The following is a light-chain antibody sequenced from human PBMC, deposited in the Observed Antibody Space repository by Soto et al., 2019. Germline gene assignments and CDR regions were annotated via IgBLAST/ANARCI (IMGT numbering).Light chain of an antibody. Sequence: EIVLTQSPGTLSLFPGERATLSCRASQSISRSYLAWYQQKPGQAPKLLIYGASSRTTRIPDRFSGAGSAKDYILISSRLEAEDFAVYFCHHYGGGPACTLGQGTKVEIK. J-gene: IGKJ1*01. CDR1: QSISRSY. V-gene: IGKV3-20*01. CDR2: GAS. CDR3: HHYGGGPACT.